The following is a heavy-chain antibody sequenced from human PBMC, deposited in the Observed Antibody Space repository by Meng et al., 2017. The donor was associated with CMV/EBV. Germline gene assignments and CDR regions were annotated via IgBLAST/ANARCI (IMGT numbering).Heavy chain of an antibody. V-gene: IGHV1-69*12. Sequence: QGQLVQCGAGVRKPGSSGKVSCKASGGTFSSYAISWVRQAPGQGLEWMGGIIPIFGTANYAQKFQGRVTITADESTSTVYMELSSLRSEDTAVYYCALAEYSSSLFDYWGQGTLVTVSS. CDR1: GGTFSSYA. D-gene: IGHD6-13*01. J-gene: IGHJ4*02. CDR2: IIPIFGTA. CDR3: ALAEYSSSLFDY.